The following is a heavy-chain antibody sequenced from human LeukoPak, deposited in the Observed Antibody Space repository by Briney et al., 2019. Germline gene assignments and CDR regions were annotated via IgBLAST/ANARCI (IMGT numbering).Heavy chain of an antibody. CDR3: ARGCGGDCYPFRDY. J-gene: IGHJ4*02. CDR1: GFTFSSYS. Sequence: PGGSLRLSCAASGFTFSSYSMNWVRQAPGKGLEWVSSISSSGGYISYTDSVKGRFTISRDNAKSSLYLQMNSPRAEDTAVYYCARGCGGDCYPFRDYWGQGTLVTVSS. V-gene: IGHV3-21*01. D-gene: IGHD2-21*02. CDR2: ISSSGGYI.